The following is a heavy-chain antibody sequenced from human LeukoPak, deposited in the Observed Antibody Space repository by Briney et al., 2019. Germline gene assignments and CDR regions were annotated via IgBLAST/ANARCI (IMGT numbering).Heavy chain of an antibody. V-gene: IGHV1-18*01. J-gene: IGHJ4*02. Sequence: ASVKVSCKASNYSYTDYGINWVRQAPGQGLEWVGWISAFNDRTYYAQKFQGRIAMTTDTSTTTAHMELRSLRSDDTAVYYCARALAVTGRGPRDFDFWGQGTLVTVSS. CDR2: ISAFNDRT. CDR1: NYSYTDYG. D-gene: IGHD6-19*01. CDR3: ARALAVTGRGPRDFDF.